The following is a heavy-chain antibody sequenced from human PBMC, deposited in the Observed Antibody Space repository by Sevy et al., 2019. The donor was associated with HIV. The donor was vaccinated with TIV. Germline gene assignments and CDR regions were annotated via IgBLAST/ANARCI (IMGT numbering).Heavy chain of an antibody. CDR3: AKDSSGSYYGLDYYGMDV. J-gene: IGHJ6*02. Sequence: GGSLRLSCAASGFTFSSYCMHWVRQAPGKGLEWVAVISYDGSNKYYADSVKGRFTISRDNSKNTLYLQMNSLRAEETAVYYCAKDSSGSYYGLDYYGMDVWGQGTTVTVSS. CDR2: ISYDGSNK. V-gene: IGHV3-30*18. D-gene: IGHD1-26*01. CDR1: GFTFSSYC.